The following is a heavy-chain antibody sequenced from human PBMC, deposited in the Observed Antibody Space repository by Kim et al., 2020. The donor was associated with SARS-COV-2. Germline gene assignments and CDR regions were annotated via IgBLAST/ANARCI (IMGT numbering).Heavy chain of an antibody. CDR1: GFTFSSYA. D-gene: IGHD4-17*01. V-gene: IGHV3-30*02. CDR3: VKVGNSLVRYWLDP. CDR2: IPFDGTNK. J-gene: IGHJ5*02. Sequence: GGSLRLSCAASGFTFSSYAMHWVRQAPGKGLEWVAVIPFDGTNKYYADSVKGRFTISRDNSKNTLYLQMNSLRAEDTAFYYCVKVGNSLVRYWLDPWGQGTLVTVSS.